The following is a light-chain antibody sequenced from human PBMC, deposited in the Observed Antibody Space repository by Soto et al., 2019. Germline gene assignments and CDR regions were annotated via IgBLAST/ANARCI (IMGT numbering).Light chain of an antibody. CDR3: QQYFSTPT. CDR1: QTILYSSNNKNY. J-gene: IGKJ1*01. Sequence: DIVMTQSPGSLAVSLGERATINCKSSQTILYSSNNKNYLAWYQQKPAQPPKLLIYWTSARESGVPDRFSGSGSGTDFTLTISSLQAEDVAVYYCQQYFSTPTFGQGTKVEIK. CDR2: WTS. V-gene: IGKV4-1*01.